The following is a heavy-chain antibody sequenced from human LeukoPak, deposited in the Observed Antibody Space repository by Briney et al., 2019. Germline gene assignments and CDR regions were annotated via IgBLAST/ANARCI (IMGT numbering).Heavy chain of an antibody. D-gene: IGHD1-26*01. CDR3: TTGGNNYGY. V-gene: IGHV3-15*01. CDR2: IKSKKDGGRT. Sequence: GGSLRLSCAASGFTFSNAWMSWVRQAPGKGLEWVGRIKSKKDGGRTDNDAPVKGRFTISRDDSKNTLYLQMNSLKTEDTAVYYCTTGGNNYGYWGQGTLVTVSS. CDR1: GFTFSNAW. J-gene: IGHJ4*02.